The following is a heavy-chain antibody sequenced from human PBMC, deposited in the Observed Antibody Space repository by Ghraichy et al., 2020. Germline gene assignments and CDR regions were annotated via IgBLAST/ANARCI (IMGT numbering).Heavy chain of an antibody. Sequence: GGSLRLSCAASGFTFSDYSMSWVRQAPGKGLEWVSGISDTGGSTYNADSVKGRFTISIDNSKNTMDLQMHSLRAEDTAVYYCAKGQARYCSNSVCYSFDYWGRGTLVTVSS. V-gene: IGHV3-23*01. J-gene: IGHJ4*02. CDR2: ISDTGGST. CDR1: GFTFSDYS. CDR3: AKGQARYCSNSVCYSFDY. D-gene: IGHD2-8*01.